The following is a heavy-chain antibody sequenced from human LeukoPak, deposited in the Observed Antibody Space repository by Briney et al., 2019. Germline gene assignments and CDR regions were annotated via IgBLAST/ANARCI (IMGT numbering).Heavy chain of an antibody. CDR1: GFTFITYC. CDR2: IRYDGSNK. J-gene: IGHJ5*02. Sequence: GGSLRLSCAASGFTFITYCMHGLRQAPGKGLEWVAFIRYDGSNKYYADSVKGRFTISRDNSKNTLYLQMNSLRAEDTAVYYCAQHGLPFQTTPAGDNHWFHPWGQGTRVTVSS. CDR3: AQHGLPFQTTPAGDNHWFHP. D-gene: IGHD2-2*01. V-gene: IGHV3-30*02.